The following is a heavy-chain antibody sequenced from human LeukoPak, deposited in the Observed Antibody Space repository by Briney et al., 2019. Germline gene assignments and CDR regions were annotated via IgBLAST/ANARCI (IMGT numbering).Heavy chain of an antibody. J-gene: IGHJ4*02. CDR2: IKQDGSEK. Sequence: GGSLRLSCAACGFTFSSYWMSWVRQAPGKGLEWVANIKQDGSEKYYVDSVKGRFTISRDNAKNSLYLQMNSLRAEDTAVYYCAIFEQWLKYYFDYWGQGTLVTVSS. CDR3: AIFEQWLKYYFDY. V-gene: IGHV3-7*01. CDR1: GFTFSSYW. D-gene: IGHD6-19*01.